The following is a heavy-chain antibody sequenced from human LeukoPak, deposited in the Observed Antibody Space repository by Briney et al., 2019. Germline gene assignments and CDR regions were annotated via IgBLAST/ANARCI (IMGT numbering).Heavy chain of an antibody. CDR3: ARGRYYYDSSFAFDI. J-gene: IGHJ3*02. V-gene: IGHV3-7*01. CDR2: IKQDGSEK. Sequence: GGSLRLSCAASGFTFSLYWMNWVRRAPGKGLEWVANIKQDGSEKNYVDSVKGRFTISRDNANNSLFLQMNRLRAEDTAVYYCARGRYYYDSSFAFDIWGQGTMVTVSS. D-gene: IGHD3-22*01. CDR1: GFTFSLYW.